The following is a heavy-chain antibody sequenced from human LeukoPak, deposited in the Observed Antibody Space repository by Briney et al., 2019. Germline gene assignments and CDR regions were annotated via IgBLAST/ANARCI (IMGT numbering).Heavy chain of an antibody. CDR2: IKQDGSEK. CDR3: ARGDRVRGVSYYYYGMDV. J-gene: IGHJ6*02. Sequence: PGGSLRLSCAASGFTFSSYWMSWVRQAPGKGLEWVANIKQDGSEKYYVDSVKGRFTISRDNAKSSLYLQMNSLRAEDTAVYYCARGDRVRGVSYYYYGMDVWGQGTTVTVSS. D-gene: IGHD3-10*01. CDR1: GFTFSSYW. V-gene: IGHV3-7*01.